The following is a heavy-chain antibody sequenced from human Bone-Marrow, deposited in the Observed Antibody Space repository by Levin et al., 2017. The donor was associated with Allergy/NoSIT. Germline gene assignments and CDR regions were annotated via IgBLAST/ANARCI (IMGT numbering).Heavy chain of an antibody. J-gene: IGHJ4*02. V-gene: IGHV4-4*02. D-gene: IGHD1-7*01. CDR2: IFHSGRT. Sequence: GSLRLSCVVSGGSVTSSFYWSWVRLSPGKGLEWIGKIFHSGRTNYNPSLTGRVDISLDKSKNQFSLNLNSMTAADTAVYYCARVTGTSNNYYFDNWGQGTLVTVSS. CDR1: GGSVTSSFY. CDR3: ARVTGTSNNYYFDN.